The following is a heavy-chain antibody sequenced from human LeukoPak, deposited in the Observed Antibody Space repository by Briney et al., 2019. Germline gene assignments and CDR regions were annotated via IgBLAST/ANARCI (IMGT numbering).Heavy chain of an antibody. V-gene: IGHV4-39*01. CDR1: GDSISSGRNY. CDR3: ARHLSGTTMSHYFDF. Sequence: PSETVSLTCSVSGDSISSGRNYWGWIRQSPGKGLEWIASIYSSGNTHSNPSLKSRVSISVDTSKNQVSLKLYSVTASDAAIYYCARHLSGTTMSHYFDFWGQGTLVTVSS. D-gene: IGHD1-1*01. J-gene: IGHJ4*02. CDR2: IYSSGNT.